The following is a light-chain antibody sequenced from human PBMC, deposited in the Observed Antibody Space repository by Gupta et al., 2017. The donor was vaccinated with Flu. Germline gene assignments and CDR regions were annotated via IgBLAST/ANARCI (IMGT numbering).Light chain of an antibody. J-gene: IGLJ1*01. V-gene: IGLV1-40*01. CDR3: QSYESSMSGYV. CDR2: GNS. CDR1: RSNIGAGYD. Sequence: QSVLTQPPSVSGAPGQRVTISCTGRRSNIGAGYDVHWYQQLPGTAPKLLIYGNSNRPSGVPDRFSGSKSGTSASLAITGLQAEDEADYYCQSYESSMSGYVFGTGTKVTVL.